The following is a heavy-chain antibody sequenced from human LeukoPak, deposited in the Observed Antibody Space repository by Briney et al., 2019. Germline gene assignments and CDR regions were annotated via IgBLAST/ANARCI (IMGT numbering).Heavy chain of an antibody. Sequence: VGSLNLSCKASGYTFTSYGISWVRQAPGQGLEWMGWISAYNGNTNDAQKLQGRVTMTTDTSTSTAYMELRSLRSDDTAVYYCARDRGVRYDFWSGYSSFDYWGQGTLVTVSS. V-gene: IGHV1-18*01. J-gene: IGHJ4*02. CDR2: ISAYNGNT. CDR3: ARDRGVRYDFWSGYSSFDY. CDR1: GYTFTSYG. D-gene: IGHD3-3*01.